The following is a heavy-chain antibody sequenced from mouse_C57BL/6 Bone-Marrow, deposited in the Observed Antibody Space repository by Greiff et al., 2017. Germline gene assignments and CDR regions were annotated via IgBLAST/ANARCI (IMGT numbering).Heavy chain of an antibody. CDR2: IDPSDSYT. V-gene: IGHV1-59*01. CDR3: ARGGIITPWFAY. D-gene: IGHD1-1*01. CDR1: GYTFTSYW. Sequence: QVQLQQPGAELVRPGTSVKLSCKASGYTFTSYWMHWVKQRPGQGLEWIGVIDPSDSYTNYNQKFKGKATLTVDTSSSTASMQLSSLTSEDSAVYYCARGGIITPWFAYWGQGTLVTVSA. J-gene: IGHJ3*01.